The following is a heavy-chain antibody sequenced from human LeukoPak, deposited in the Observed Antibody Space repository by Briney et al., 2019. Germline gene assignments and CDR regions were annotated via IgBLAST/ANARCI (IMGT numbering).Heavy chain of an antibody. CDR2: ISSSDGST. J-gene: IGHJ3*02. V-gene: IGHV3-23*01. CDR1: GFTFKNYA. Sequence: PGGSLRLSCAASGFTFKNYAMSWVRQAPGKGLLWVLSISSSDGSTYYADSVKGRFTISRDNSKNTLYLQMNSLRAEDTALYFCAKYFYGSGSYYAFDIWGQGTMVTVSS. D-gene: IGHD3-10*01. CDR3: AKYFYGSGSYYAFDI.